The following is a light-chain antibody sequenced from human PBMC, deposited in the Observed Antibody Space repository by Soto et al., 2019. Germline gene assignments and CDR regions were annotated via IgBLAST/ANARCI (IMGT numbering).Light chain of an antibody. CDR1: QSITTT. CDR2: AAS. Sequence: DIQMTQSPSSRSASVGDRVTITCRASQSITTTLNWYQQKAGKAPKLLIFAASILQSGVPSRFSGSGSGTDFTLTISRLQPEDSATYYCQQSYSTPYTIGQGTKLEIK. V-gene: IGKV1-39*01. J-gene: IGKJ2*01. CDR3: QQSYSTPYT.